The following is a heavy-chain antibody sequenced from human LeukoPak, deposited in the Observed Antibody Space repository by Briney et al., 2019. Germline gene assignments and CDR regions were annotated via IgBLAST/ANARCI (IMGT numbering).Heavy chain of an antibody. D-gene: IGHD3-22*01. CDR3: AKSYDSGGYPLGDY. Sequence: GGSLRLSCSASGFTGPSFAMAWVRQAPGKGLDWVSGIAAGATGTYYSDSVKGRFTISRDNSRKTVQLQMNSLRAEDTAVYYCAKSYDSGGYPLGDYWGQGTLVTVSS. V-gene: IGHV3-23*01. CDR2: IAAGATGT. J-gene: IGHJ4*02. CDR1: GFTGPSFA.